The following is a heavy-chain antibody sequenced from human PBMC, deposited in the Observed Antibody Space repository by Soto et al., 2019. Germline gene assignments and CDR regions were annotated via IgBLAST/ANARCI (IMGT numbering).Heavy chain of an antibody. CDR3: ARDRHPTAYYVNDAFNV. D-gene: IGHD3-10*02. CDR2: INTANGDT. Sequence: QAQLVQSGAEVTKPGASVKISCKASGYMFITLPIHWVRQAPGQGLEWMGWINTANGDTKYSLKYEGRITLTRDPSTFTTYLELTTLTSEDTAVYFCARDRHPTAYYVNDAFNVWGQGTMISVSS. V-gene: IGHV1-3*04. CDR1: GYMFITLP. J-gene: IGHJ3*01.